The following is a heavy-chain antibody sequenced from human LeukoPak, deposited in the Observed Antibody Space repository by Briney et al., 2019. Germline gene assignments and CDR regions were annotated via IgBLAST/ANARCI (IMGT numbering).Heavy chain of an antibody. CDR1: GFTFSSYW. D-gene: IGHD2-21*01. Sequence: GGSLRLSCAASGFTFSSYWMSWVRQAPGKGLEWVANINQDGSDKNYVDSVKGRFTISRDNAKNSLYLQMNSLRAEDTAVYYCAKSTRSSGDCLWGQGILVTVS. CDR2: INQDGSDK. V-gene: IGHV3-7*01. J-gene: IGHJ4*02. CDR3: AKSTRSSGDCL.